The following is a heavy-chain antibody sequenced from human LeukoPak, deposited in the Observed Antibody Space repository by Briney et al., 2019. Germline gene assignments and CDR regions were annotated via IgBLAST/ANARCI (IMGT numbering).Heavy chain of an antibody. CDR2: IKQDGSEK. CDR1: GFTFSSYW. J-gene: IGHJ4*02. CDR3: AKGGGPVPNDY. V-gene: IGHV3-7*01. D-gene: IGHD2-2*01. Sequence: GGSLRLSCAASGFTFSSYWMSWVRQAPGKGLEWVANIKQDGSEKYYVDSVKGRFTISRDNAKNSLYLQMNSLRAEDTAVYYCAKGGGPVPNDYWGQGTLVTVSS.